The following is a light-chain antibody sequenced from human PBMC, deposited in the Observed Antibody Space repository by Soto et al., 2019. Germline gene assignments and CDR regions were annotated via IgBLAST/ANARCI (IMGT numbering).Light chain of an antibody. CDR3: QQYNTSSPLT. J-gene: IGKJ4*01. CDR2: DAS. V-gene: IGKV1-5*01. Sequence: DIQMTQSPSTLSASVGDRVTITCRASHSIYTWLAWYQQKPRKAPKLLIYDASSLESGVPSRFSGSGSGTEFTLTIRSLQPDDFATYYCQQYNTSSPLTFGGGTKVEIK. CDR1: HSIYTW.